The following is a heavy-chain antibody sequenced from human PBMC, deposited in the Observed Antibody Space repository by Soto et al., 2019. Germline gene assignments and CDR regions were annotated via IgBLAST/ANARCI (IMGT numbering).Heavy chain of an antibody. CDR2: IYWDDDK. J-gene: IGHJ4*02. D-gene: IGHD6-13*01. V-gene: IGHV2-5*02. CDR1: GFSLSTSGVG. Sequence: QITLKESGPTLVKPTQTLTLTCTFSGFSLSTSGVGVGWIRQPPGKALEWLALIYWDDDKRYSPSLKSRLTITKDNSKNQVVLTMTNMDPVDTATYYCALTHHHLVSIAAALFDYWGQGTLVTVSS. CDR3: ALTHHHLVSIAAALFDY.